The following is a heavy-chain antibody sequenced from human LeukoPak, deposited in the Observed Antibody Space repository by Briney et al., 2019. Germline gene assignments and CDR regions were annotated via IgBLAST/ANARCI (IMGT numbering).Heavy chain of an antibody. Sequence: PGGSLRLXCAASGFTFSSYEMNWVRQAPGKELEWVSYISSSGSTIYYADSVKGRFTISRDNAKNSLYLQMNSLRAEDTAVYYCARDYYGDYGDWGQGTLVTVSS. CDR2: ISSSGSTI. J-gene: IGHJ4*02. V-gene: IGHV3-48*03. CDR1: GFTFSSYE. D-gene: IGHD4-17*01. CDR3: ARDYYGDYGD.